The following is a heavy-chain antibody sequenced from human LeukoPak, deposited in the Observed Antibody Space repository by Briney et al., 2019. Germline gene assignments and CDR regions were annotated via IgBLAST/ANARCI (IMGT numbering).Heavy chain of an antibody. Sequence: SETLSLTCTVSGGSISSYYWSWIRQPPGKGLEWIGYIYYSGSTNYNPSLKSRVTISVDTSKNQFSLKLSSVTAADTAVYYCARYYYSYYFDYWGQGTLVTVSS. CDR3: ARYYYSYYFDY. D-gene: IGHD3-10*01. CDR1: GGSISSYY. J-gene: IGHJ4*02. V-gene: IGHV4-59*12. CDR2: IYYSGST.